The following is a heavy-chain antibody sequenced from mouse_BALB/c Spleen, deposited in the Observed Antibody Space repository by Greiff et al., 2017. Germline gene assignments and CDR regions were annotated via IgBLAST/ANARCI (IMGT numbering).Heavy chain of an antibody. V-gene: IGHV3-2*02. D-gene: IGHD2-14*01. J-gene: IGHJ1*01. CDR2: ISYSGST. CDR3: AREVQVGRYFDV. CDR1: GYSITSDYA. Sequence: EVKLMESGPGLVKPSQSLSLTCTVTGYSITSDYAWNWIRQFPGNKLEWMGYISYSGSTSYNPSLKSRISITRDTSKNQFFLQLNSVTTEDTATYYCAREVQVGRYFDVWGAGTTVTVSS.